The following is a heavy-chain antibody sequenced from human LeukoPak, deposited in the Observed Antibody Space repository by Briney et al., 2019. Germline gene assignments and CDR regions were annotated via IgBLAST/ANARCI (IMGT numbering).Heavy chain of an antibody. CDR1: GFTFSSYA. CDR3: ARERGHLDY. CDR2: IYSGGST. Sequence: PGRSLRLSCAASGFTFSSYAMHWVRQAPGKGLEWVSVIYSGGSTYYADSVKGRFTISRDNSKNTLYLQMNSLRAEDTAVYYCARERGHLDYWGQGTLVTVSS. V-gene: IGHV3-66*01. D-gene: IGHD6-25*01. J-gene: IGHJ4*02.